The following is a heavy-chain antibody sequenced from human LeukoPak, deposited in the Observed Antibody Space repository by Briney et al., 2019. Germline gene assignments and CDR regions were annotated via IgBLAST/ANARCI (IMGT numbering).Heavy chain of an antibody. CDR3: VRESFSRGDFN. Sequence: GGSLRLSCAASGFIFSTYWMTWVRQAPGKGLEWVATIKHDGNEKYHVDSVKGRFTISRDNAKNSLYLQMNSLTAEDTAVYYCVRESFSRGDFNWGQGTLVSVSS. V-gene: IGHV3-7*01. CDR1: GFIFSTYW. J-gene: IGHJ4*02. CDR2: IKHDGNEK. D-gene: IGHD7-27*01.